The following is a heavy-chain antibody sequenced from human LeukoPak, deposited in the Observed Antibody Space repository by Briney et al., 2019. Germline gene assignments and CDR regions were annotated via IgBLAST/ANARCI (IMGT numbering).Heavy chain of an antibody. Sequence: GGSLRLSCAASGFTFSSYGMHWVRQAPGKGLEWVAFIRYDGSNKYYADSVKGRFTISRDNAKNSLYLQMNSLRAEDTVVYYCARGLASSSWYYFDYWGQGTLVTVSS. D-gene: IGHD6-13*01. CDR1: GFTFSSYG. CDR2: IRYDGSNK. CDR3: ARGLASSSWYYFDY. V-gene: IGHV3-30*02. J-gene: IGHJ4*02.